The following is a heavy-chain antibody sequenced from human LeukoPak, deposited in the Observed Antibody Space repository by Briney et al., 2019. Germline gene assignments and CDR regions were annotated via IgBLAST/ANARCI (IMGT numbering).Heavy chain of an antibody. CDR2: ISSSSSYI. CDR1: GFTFSSYS. CDR3: ARGYGDYRDDAFDI. Sequence: GGSLRLSCAASGFTFSSYSMNWVRQAPGKGLEWVSSISSSSSYIYYADSVKGRFTISRDNAKNSLYLQMNSLRAEDTAVYYCARGYGDYRDDAFDIWGQGTMVTVSS. V-gene: IGHV3-21*01. J-gene: IGHJ3*02. D-gene: IGHD4-17*01.